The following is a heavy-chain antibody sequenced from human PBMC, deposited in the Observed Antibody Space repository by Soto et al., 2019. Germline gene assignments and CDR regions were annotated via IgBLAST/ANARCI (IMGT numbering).Heavy chain of an antibody. CDR1: GFTVSSYS. J-gene: IGHJ3*02. V-gene: IGHV3-48*02. CDR3: ARDPRAYCTNGVCYTDDAFDI. CDR2: ISSSSSTI. D-gene: IGHD2-8*01. Sequence: GGSLRISFAACGFTVSSYSMNWVRQAPGKGLEWVSYISSSSSTIYYADSVKGRFTISRDNAKNSLYLQMNSLRDEDTAVYYCARDPRAYCTNGVCYTDDAFDIWGQGTMVTVSS.